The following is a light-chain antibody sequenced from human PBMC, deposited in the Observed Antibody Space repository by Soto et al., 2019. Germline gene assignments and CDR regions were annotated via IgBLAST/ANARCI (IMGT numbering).Light chain of an antibody. V-gene: IGKV1-5*03. CDR1: QSISSW. CDR3: QQCDSYSYT. Sequence: DIQMTQSPSTLSASVGDRVTITCRASQSISSWLAWYQQKAGKAPKLLIYKASTLESGVPSRFSGSGSGTEFTLTISSLQPDDFATYYCQQCDSYSYTFGQGTKLEIK. CDR2: KAS. J-gene: IGKJ2*01.